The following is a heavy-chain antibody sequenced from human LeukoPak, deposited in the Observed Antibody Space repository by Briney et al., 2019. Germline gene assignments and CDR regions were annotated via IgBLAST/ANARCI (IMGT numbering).Heavy chain of an antibody. J-gene: IGHJ4*02. CDR2: ISAYNGNT. CDR1: GYTFTSYG. V-gene: IGHV1-18*01. Sequence: ASVKVSCKASGYTFTSYGISWVRQPPGQGLEWMGWISAYNGNTNYAQKLQGRVTMTTDRSTSTGYRELRSLRSDDTAVYYCARDRGYSSGWFDYWGQGTLVTVSS. CDR3: ARDRGYSSGWFDY. D-gene: IGHD6-19*01.